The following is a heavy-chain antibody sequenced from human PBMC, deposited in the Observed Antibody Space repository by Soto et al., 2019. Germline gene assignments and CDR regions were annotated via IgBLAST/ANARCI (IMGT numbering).Heavy chain of an antibody. CDR3: ARPEGRYFYDGRGYFSH. D-gene: IGHD3-22*01. V-gene: IGHV5-51*01. Sequence: GASLKISCKTSGYQFDIHWIDWVRQMPGKGLEWMGAIYPDHSDTRSSPSFQGQVTISVDKSTDTAYRQWGRLKASDTAVYYCARPEGRYFYDGRGYFSHWGQGTLVTVSS. CDR1: GYQFDIHW. J-gene: IGHJ1*01. CDR2: IYPDHSDT.